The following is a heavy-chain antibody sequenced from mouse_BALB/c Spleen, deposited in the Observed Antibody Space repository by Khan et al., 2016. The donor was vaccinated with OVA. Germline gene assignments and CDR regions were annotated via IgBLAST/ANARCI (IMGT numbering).Heavy chain of an antibody. D-gene: IGHD1-1*02. CDR1: GFKIKDTY. Sequence: VQLKESGAELVKPGATVKLSCTASGFKIKDTYMHWLKQWPEQSLEWIGSISTPNGNTNYNPKFQGKATITADTSSNTAYLQLSSLTSEDTADYYCASMARKWGQGTIVTVSS. CDR2: ISTPNGNT. V-gene: IGHV14-3*02. CDR3: ASMARK. J-gene: IGHJ2*01.